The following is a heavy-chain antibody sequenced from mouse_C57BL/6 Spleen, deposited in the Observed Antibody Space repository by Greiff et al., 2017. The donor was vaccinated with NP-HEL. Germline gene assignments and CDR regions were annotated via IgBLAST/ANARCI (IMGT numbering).Heavy chain of an antibody. Sequence: EVQVVESGGGLVKPGGSLKLSCAASGFTFSDYGMHWVRQAPEKGLEWVAYISSGSSTIYYADTVKGRFTISRDNAKNTLFLQMTSLRSEDTAMYYCARYPYYYGSRNYAMDYWGQGTSVTVSS. D-gene: IGHD1-1*01. V-gene: IGHV5-17*01. J-gene: IGHJ4*01. CDR1: GFTFSDYG. CDR2: ISSGSSTI. CDR3: ARYPYYYGSRNYAMDY.